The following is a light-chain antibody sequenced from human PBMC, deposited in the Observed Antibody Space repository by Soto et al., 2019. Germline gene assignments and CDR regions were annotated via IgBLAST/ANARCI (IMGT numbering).Light chain of an antibody. Sequence: DIVMTQSPDSVAVSLGERATINCKSSQSVLYSSNNKNYLAWYQQKPRQPPKLLISWASTRESGVPDRFSGSGSGTDFTLTISSLQAEDVAVYYCQHYYSPPYTFGQGTKLEIK. CDR3: QHYYSPPYT. J-gene: IGKJ2*01. CDR2: WAS. CDR1: QSVLYSSNNKNY. V-gene: IGKV4-1*01.